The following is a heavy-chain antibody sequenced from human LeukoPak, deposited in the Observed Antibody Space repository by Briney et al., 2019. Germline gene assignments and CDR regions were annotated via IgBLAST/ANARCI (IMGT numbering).Heavy chain of an antibody. V-gene: IGHV1-2*02. CDR1: GYTFTGYY. D-gene: IGHD3-9*01. CDR3: ARMYYDILTGYLYYFDY. Sequence: GASVNVSCKASGYTFTGYYMHWVRQAPGQGLEWMGWINPNSGGTNYAQKFQGRVTMTRDTSISTAYMELSRLRSDDTAAYYCARMYYDILTGYLYYFDYWGQGTLVTVSS. CDR2: INPNSGGT. J-gene: IGHJ4*02.